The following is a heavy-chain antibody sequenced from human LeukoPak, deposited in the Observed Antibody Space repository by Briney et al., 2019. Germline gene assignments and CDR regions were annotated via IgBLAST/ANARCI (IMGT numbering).Heavy chain of an antibody. J-gene: IGHJ4*02. V-gene: IGHV4-39*07. D-gene: IGHD3-9*01. CDR2: ISYAGDT. Sequence: SETLSLTCTVSGGSISSGSYFWGWIRQPPGKGLEWIGGISYAGDTHYNPSLKSRVSISRDTSENHFSLELNSVTAAGTAVYFCARGLYDLLTGYPDYWGQGTLVTVSS. CDR1: GGSISSGSYF. CDR3: ARGLYDLLTGYPDY.